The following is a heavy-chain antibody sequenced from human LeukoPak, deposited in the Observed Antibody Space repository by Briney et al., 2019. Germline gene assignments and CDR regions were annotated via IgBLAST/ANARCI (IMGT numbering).Heavy chain of an antibody. D-gene: IGHD2-2*01. CDR1: GFTFSNYG. J-gene: IGHJ4*02. CDR3: AKDLPVAYFDY. V-gene: IGHV3-30*02. Sequence: GGSLRLSCAASGFTFSNYGMHWVRRAPGKGLEWVTFIRSDGTTEYYADSVRGRFTISRDNSKNTLYLQMSSLRAENTAVYYRAKDLPVAYFDYWGLGTLVTVSS. CDR2: IRSDGTTE.